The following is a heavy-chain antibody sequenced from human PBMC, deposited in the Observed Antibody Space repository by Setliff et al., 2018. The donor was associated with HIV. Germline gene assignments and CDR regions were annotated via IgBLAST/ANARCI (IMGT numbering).Heavy chain of an antibody. CDR3: ARSRAAGFDY. CDR1: GFTFSSYS. CDR2: ISSSSSTI. D-gene: IGHD6-13*01. Sequence: PGGSLRLSCAASGFTFSSYSMNWVRQAPGKGLEWVSYISSSSSTIYYADPVKGRFTISRDKAKNSLYLQMNSLRAEDTAVYYCARSRAAGFDYWGQGTLVTVSS. J-gene: IGHJ4*02. V-gene: IGHV3-48*01.